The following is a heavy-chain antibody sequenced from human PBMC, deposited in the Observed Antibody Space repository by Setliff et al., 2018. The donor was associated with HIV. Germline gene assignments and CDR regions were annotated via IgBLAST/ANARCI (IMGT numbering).Heavy chain of an antibody. CDR2: ISNNGGKT. CDR3: AREEGGLYGMDV. J-gene: IGHJ6*02. Sequence: PGGSLRLSCAASGFTFSSYAMTWVRQAPGKGLEWVSSISNNGGKTYYADSVKGRFTISRDNSKNTLYFQMNSLRAEDTAVYYCAREEGGLYGMDVWGQGTTVTVSS. CDR1: GFTFSSYA. V-gene: IGHV3-23*01. D-gene: IGHD3-16*01.